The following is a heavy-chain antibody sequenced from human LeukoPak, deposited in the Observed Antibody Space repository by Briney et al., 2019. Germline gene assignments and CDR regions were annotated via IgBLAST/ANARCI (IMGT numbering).Heavy chain of an antibody. D-gene: IGHD6-13*01. CDR1: GFTFSSYA. CDR3: ARGSIAAAGILDY. J-gene: IGHJ4*02. Sequence: GRSLRLSCAVSGFTFSSYAMHWVRQAPGKGLEWVAVISYDGSNKYYADSVKGRFTISRDNSKNTLYLQMNSLRAEDTAVYYCARGSIAAAGILDYWGQGTLVTVSS. CDR2: ISYDGSNK. V-gene: IGHV3-30-3*01.